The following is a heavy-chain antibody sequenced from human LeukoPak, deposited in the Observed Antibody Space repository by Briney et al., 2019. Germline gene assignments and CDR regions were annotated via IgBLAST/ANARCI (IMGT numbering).Heavy chain of an antibody. Sequence: GASVKVSCKASGYTLRDYYIHWVRRAPGQGLEWGGWINPNSGGTDSAQKLQGRVTMTRDTSISATYMELRTLTSDDTAVYYCARGTRGSYSSIHDWGQGTLVTVSS. CDR1: GYTLRDYY. CDR3: ARGTRGSYSSIHD. CDR2: INPNSGGT. V-gene: IGHV1-2*02. J-gene: IGHJ4*02. D-gene: IGHD1-26*01.